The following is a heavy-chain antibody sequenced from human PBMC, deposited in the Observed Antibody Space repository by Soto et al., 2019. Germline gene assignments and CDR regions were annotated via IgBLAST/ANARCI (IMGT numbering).Heavy chain of an antibody. CDR1: GGSFSGYY. V-gene: IGHV4-34*01. CDR2: INHSGST. J-gene: IGHJ4*02. CDR3: ARVEDDYIWGSYRRGRPLSGFDY. Sequence: QVQLQQWGAGLLKPSETLSLTCAVYGGSFSGYYWSWIRQPPGKGLEWIGEINHSGSTNYNPSLKRRLTISVDTSKNQFPLRLSSVTAADTAVYYCARVEDDYIWGSYRRGRPLSGFDYWGQGTLVTGSS. D-gene: IGHD3-16*02.